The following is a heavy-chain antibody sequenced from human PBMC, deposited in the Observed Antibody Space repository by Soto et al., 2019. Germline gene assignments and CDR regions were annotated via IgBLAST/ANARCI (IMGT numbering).Heavy chain of an antibody. V-gene: IGHV1-69*08. CDR1: GGTISSYT. CDR2: INPILGRT. Sequence: GASVKVSCTACGGTISSYTISCVRQAPGQGLEWMGRINPILGRTNYAQKFQGRVTMTRDTSTSTVYMELSSLRSEDTAVYYCAREGCTNGVCFNGVNWFDPWGQGTLVTVSS. D-gene: IGHD2-8*01. J-gene: IGHJ5*02. CDR3: AREGCTNGVCFNGVNWFDP.